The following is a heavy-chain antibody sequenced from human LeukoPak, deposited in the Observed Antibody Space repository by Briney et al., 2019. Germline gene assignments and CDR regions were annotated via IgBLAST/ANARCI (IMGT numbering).Heavy chain of an antibody. CDR2: ISYDGSNK. CDR1: GFTFSSYA. V-gene: IGHV3-30*04. Sequence: PGKFLRLSCAASGFTFSSYAMHWVRQAPGKGLEWVAVISYDGSNKYYADSVKGRFTISRDNSKNTLYLQMNSLRAEDTAVYYCGGSNGHWGQGTLVTVSS. D-gene: IGHD2-8*01. J-gene: IGHJ4*02. CDR3: GGSNGH.